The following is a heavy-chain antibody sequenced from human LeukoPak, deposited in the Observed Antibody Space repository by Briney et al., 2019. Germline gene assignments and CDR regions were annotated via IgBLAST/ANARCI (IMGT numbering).Heavy chain of an antibody. CDR3: ARDQDAAMVRGALLYFHYYYGMDV. CDR1: GFTFSSYS. Sequence: GGSLRLSCAASGFTFSSYSMNWVRQAPGKGLEWVSSISSSSNYIYYADSVKGRFTISRDNAKNSLYLQMNSLRAEDTAVYYCARDQDAAMVRGALLYFHYYYGMDVWGQGTTVTVSS. J-gene: IGHJ6*02. V-gene: IGHV3-21*01. D-gene: IGHD3-10*01. CDR2: ISSSSNYI.